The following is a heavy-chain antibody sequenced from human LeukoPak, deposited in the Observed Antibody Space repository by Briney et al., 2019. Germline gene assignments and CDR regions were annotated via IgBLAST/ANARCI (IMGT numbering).Heavy chain of an antibody. J-gene: IGHJ5*02. CDR2: ISAYNGDT. V-gene: IGHV1-18*01. CDR1: GYTFASYG. D-gene: IGHD2-2*03. Sequence: GASVKVSCEASGYTFASYGITWVRQAPGQGLEWMGWISAYNGDTNYAQNFQGRVSMTTDASTSTAYMELRSLKSDDTAVYYCARLDIGNWFDPWGQGTLVTVSS. CDR3: ARLDIGNWFDP.